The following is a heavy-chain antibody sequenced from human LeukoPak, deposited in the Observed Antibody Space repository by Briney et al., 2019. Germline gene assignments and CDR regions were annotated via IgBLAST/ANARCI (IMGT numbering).Heavy chain of an antibody. D-gene: IGHD3-10*01. V-gene: IGHV3-53*01. Sequence: GGSLRLSCAASGFTVSSNYMSWVRQASGKGLEWVSVIYSGGSTYYADSVKGRFTISRDNSKNTLYLQMNSLRAEDTAVYYCARGLYGSGTPYRYWGQGTLVTVSS. CDR1: GFTVSSNY. J-gene: IGHJ4*02. CDR3: ARGLYGSGTPYRY. CDR2: IYSGGST.